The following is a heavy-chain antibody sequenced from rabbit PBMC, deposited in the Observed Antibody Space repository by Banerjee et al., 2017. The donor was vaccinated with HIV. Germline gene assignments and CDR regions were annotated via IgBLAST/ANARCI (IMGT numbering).Heavy chain of an antibody. CDR2: IYTGISGST. Sequence: QSLEESGGDLVKPGASLTLTCTASGFSFSSYYWICWVRQAPGKGLEWIACIYTGISGSTYYASWVKSRFTISKTSSTTVTLQMTSLTAADTATYFCARERYDNYGDYDLWGPGTLVTVS. CDR1: GFSFSSYYW. J-gene: IGHJ4*01. CDR3: ARERYDNYGDYDL. D-gene: IGHD2-1*01. V-gene: IGHV1S40*01.